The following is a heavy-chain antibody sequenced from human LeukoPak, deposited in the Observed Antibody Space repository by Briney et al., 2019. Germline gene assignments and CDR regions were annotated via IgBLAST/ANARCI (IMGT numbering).Heavy chain of an antibody. CDR1: GGSVSSGSYY. V-gene: IGHV4-61*01. Sequence: SETLSLTCTVSGGSVSSGSYYWSWIRQPPGKGLEWIGYIYYSGSTNYNPSLKSRVTISVDTSKNQFSLKLSSVTAADTAGDYCARAGTAMDVDAFDIWGQGIKVTDPS. CDR3: ARAGTAMDVDAFDI. CDR2: IYYSGST. J-gene: IGHJ3*02. D-gene: IGHD5-18*01.